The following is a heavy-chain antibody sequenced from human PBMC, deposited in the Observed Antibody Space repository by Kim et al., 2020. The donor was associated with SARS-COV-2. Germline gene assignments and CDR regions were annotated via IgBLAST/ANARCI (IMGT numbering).Heavy chain of an antibody. J-gene: IGHJ4*02. CDR3: ARLSRLRSSSSWCGEEVDY. CDR2: IWYDGKNT. Sequence: GGSLRLSCAASGFTFSSYGMHWVRQAPGKGLEWVAVIWYDGKNTNYADSVKGRFTISRDNSKNTLYLQMNGLRAEDTAVYYCARLSRLRSSSSWCGEEVDYWGQGTLVTVSS. CDR1: GFTFSSYG. V-gene: IGHV3-33*01. D-gene: IGHD6-13*01.